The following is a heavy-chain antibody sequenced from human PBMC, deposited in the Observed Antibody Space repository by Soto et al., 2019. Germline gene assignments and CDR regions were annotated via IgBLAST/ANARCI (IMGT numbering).Heavy chain of an antibody. V-gene: IGHV3-23*01. J-gene: IGHJ2*01. CDR1: GLTFSHYG. Sequence: EVQLLESGGGLVQPGGSLRLSCAASGLTFSHYGMAWVRQAPGKGLEWVSAISGGGATTYYTDSVKGRFTISRDNSESTLSLQMNSLRAEDTALYYCAKVITRPEGGFDLWGRGTLVTVSS. CDR2: ISGGGATT. D-gene: IGHD6-6*01. CDR3: AKVITRPEGGFDL.